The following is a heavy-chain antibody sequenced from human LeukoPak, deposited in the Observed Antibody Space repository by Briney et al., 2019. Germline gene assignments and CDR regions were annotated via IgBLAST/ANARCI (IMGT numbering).Heavy chain of an antibody. J-gene: IGHJ3*02. D-gene: IGHD6-13*01. CDR2: MNPNSGNT. V-gene: IGHV1-8*03. CDR1: GYTFTSYD. Sequence: ASVKVSCKASGYTFTSYDINWVRRATGQGLEWMGWMNPNSGNTGYAQKFQGRVTITRNTSISTAYMELSSLRSEDTAVYYCALLSSSWYRGAFDIWGQGTMVTVSS. CDR3: ALLSSSWYRGAFDI.